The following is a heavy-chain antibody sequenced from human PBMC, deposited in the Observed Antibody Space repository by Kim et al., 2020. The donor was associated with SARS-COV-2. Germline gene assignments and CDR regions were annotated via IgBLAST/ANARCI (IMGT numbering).Heavy chain of an antibody. CDR3: VRAAVDTAMGYYYGMDV. CDR1: GYTFTGYY. Sequence: ASVKVSCKASGYTFTGYYMHWVRQAPGQGLEWMGWINPNSGGTNYAQKFQGWVTMTRDTSISTAYMELSRLRSDDTAVYYCVRAAVDTAMGYYYGMDVWGQGTTVTVSS. CDR2: INPNSGGT. V-gene: IGHV1-2*04. D-gene: IGHD5-18*01. J-gene: IGHJ6*02.